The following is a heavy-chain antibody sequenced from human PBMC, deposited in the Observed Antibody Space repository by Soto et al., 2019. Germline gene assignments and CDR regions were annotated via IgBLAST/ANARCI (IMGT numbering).Heavy chain of an antibody. CDR2: IYYSGST. D-gene: IGHD5-18*01. Sequence: SETLSLTCTVSGGSISSYYWSWIRQPPGKGLEWIGYIYYSGSTNYNPSLKSRVTISVDTSKNQFSMKLSSVTAADTAVYYCARAVDTAMVWDYYYMDVWGKWTTVTVSS. J-gene: IGHJ6*03. CDR1: GGSISSYY. V-gene: IGHV4-59*01. CDR3: ARAVDTAMVWDYYYMDV.